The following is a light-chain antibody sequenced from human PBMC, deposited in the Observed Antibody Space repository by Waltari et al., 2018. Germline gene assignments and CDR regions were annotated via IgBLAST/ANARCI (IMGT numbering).Light chain of an antibody. CDR3: CSHTTIGTCV. J-gene: IGLJ3*02. CDR1: NNDIGNYNY. V-gene: IGLV2-14*01. Sequence: QSALTQPASVSGSLGQSITISCLGTNNDIGNYNYVSWYQQFPGEAPRLIIYEVSNRPSRISSRFSGSKSGMPASLTISGLQADDEATYYCCSHTTIGTCVFGGGTTLTVL. CDR2: EVS.